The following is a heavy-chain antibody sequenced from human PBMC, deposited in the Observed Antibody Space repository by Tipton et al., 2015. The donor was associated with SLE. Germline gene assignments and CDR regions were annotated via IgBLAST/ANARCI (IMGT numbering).Heavy chain of an antibody. Sequence: TLSLTCDVSGDSISNNNWWTWVRRPPGKGLEWIGEIYHSGSTNYNPSLKSRVSMSVDKSKNHFSLTMSSVTAADTAMYFCARHLGAHNWNYWGQGTLVTVSS. J-gene: IGHJ4*02. CDR2: IYHSGST. D-gene: IGHD1-20*01. CDR3: ARHLGAHNWNY. V-gene: IGHV4-4*01. CDR1: GDSISNNNW.